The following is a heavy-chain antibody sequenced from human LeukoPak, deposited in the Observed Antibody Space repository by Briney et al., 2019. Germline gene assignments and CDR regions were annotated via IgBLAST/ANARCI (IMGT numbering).Heavy chain of an antibody. V-gene: IGHV3-21*01. CDR2: ISSSSSYI. CDR1: GFTFSSYS. J-gene: IGHJ4*02. D-gene: IGHD1-7*01. Sequence: GGSLRLSCAASGFTFSSYSMNWVRQAPGKGLEWVSSISSSSSYIYYADSVKGRFTISRDNAKNSLYLQMNSLRAEDTAVYYCARVGNTFITGTRLFDYWGQGTLVTVFS. CDR3: ARVGNTFITGTRLFDY.